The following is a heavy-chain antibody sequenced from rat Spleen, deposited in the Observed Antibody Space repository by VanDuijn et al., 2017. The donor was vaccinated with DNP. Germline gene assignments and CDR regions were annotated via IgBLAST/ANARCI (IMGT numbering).Heavy chain of an antibody. CDR2: INPDGGTT. V-gene: IGHV5-20*01. CDR1: GFTFSDYY. J-gene: IGHJ3*01. Sequence: EVLVVDSGGGLVQPGGSLRLSCAASGFTFSDYYMSWVRQAPTTGLEWVASINPDGGTTYYRDSVKGRFTISRDNAKSSLYLQMDSLRSEDTATDYCTAEAAYWGQGTLVTVSS. CDR3: TAEAAY.